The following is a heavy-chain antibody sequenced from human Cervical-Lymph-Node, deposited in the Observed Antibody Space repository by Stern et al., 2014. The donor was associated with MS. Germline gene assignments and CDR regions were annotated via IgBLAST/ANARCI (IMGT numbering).Heavy chain of an antibody. CDR1: GGTFSSYA. V-gene: IGHV1-69*01. J-gene: IGHJ4*02. CDR2: IIPIFGTA. D-gene: IGHD4-23*01. CDR3: ARGYYGGDPTAYYFDY. Sequence: QLVQSGAEVKKPGSSVKVSCKASGGTFSSYAISWVRHAPGQGLEWMGGIIPIFGTANYAQKFQGRVTITADESTSTAYMELSSLRSEDTAVYYCARGYYGGDPTAYYFDYWGQGTLVTVSS.